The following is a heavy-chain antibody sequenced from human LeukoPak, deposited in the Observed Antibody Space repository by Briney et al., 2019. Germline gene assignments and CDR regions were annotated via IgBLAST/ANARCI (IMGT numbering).Heavy chain of an antibody. Sequence: ASVKVSCKASGYTVTGYYMHWVRQAPGQGLEWMGWINPNSGGTNYAQKFQGRVTMTRDTSISTAYMELSRLRSEDTAVYYCARSSKVGWFGGLLSGPYYMDVWGKGTTVTISS. V-gene: IGHV1-2*02. J-gene: IGHJ6*03. D-gene: IGHD3-10*01. CDR1: GYTVTGYY. CDR3: ARSSKVGWFGGLLSGPYYMDV. CDR2: INPNSGGT.